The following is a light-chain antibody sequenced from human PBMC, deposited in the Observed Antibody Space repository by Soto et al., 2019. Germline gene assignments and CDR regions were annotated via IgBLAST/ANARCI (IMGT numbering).Light chain of an antibody. CDR1: SSDVGGYNY. J-gene: IGLJ1*01. Sequence: QSALTQPASVSGSPGQSITISCTGTSSDVGGYNYVSWYQHHPDKAPKLMIYDVSNRPSGVSNRFSGSKSGNTASLSISGLQSEDEADYYCCSYRTSNTRQIVCGTGTKLTVL. CDR3: CSYRTSNTRQIV. CDR2: DVS. V-gene: IGLV2-14*03.